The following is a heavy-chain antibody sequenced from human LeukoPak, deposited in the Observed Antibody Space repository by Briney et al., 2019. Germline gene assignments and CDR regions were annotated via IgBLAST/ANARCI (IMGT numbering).Heavy chain of an antibody. CDR3: ARVVAIEEQWLVLWYFDL. J-gene: IGHJ2*01. Sequence: ASVKVSCKASGYTFTSYGVSWVRQAPGQGLEWMGWISAYNGNTNYSQKLQGRVTMTTDTSTSTAYMELRSLRSDDTAVYYCARVVAIEEQWLVLWYFDLWGRGTLVTVSS. CDR1: GYTFTSYG. D-gene: IGHD6-19*01. CDR2: ISAYNGNT. V-gene: IGHV1-18*01.